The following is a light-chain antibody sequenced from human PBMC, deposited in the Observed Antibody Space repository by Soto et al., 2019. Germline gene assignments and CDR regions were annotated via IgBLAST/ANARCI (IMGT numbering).Light chain of an antibody. Sequence: EIVMTQSPATLSVSQGERATLSCRASQSVSSNLAWYQQKPGRAPRLLIYGASTRATGIPARFSGSGSGTEFTLTISSLHSEDFAVYYCQQYNNWLWTFGQGTKV. CDR2: GAS. CDR1: QSVSSN. CDR3: QQYNNWLWT. V-gene: IGKV3-15*01. J-gene: IGKJ1*01.